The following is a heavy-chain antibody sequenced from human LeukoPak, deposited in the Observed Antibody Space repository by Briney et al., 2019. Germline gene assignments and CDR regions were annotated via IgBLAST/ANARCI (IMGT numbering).Heavy chain of an antibody. J-gene: IGHJ4*02. Sequence: PGASLRLSCAASGFTFSNYAMSWVRQAPGEGLEWGSAILGSGGRTYYADSVKGRFTVSRNNSKSTLYLQMNSLRAEDTALYYCAKWGDYDVLTGYYVPDYWGQGTLVTVSS. CDR1: GFTFSNYA. D-gene: IGHD3-9*01. CDR2: ILGSGGRT. V-gene: IGHV3-23*01. CDR3: AKWGDYDVLTGYYVPDY.